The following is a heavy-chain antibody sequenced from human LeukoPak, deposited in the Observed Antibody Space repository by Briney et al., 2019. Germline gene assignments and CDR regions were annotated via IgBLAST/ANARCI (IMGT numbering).Heavy chain of an antibody. CDR2: IYDGGDT. V-gene: IGHV3-66*01. Sequence: PGGSLRLSCAASGFTVRSNYMSWVRQAPGKGLEWVSVIYDGGDTYYADSVKGRFTMSRDNSKNTVDFQMKSLRVEDTAVYYCASAGYSGYTIWGQGTLVAVSS. J-gene: IGHJ4*02. D-gene: IGHD5-12*01. CDR3: ASAGYSGYTI. CDR1: GFTVRSNY.